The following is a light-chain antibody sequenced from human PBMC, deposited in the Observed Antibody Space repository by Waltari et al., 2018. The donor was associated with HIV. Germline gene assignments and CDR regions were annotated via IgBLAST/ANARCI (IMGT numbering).Light chain of an antibody. V-gene: IGLV2-23*02. CDR3: CSYAGSSTWV. Sequence: QSALTQPASVSGSPGQSITISCTGTSSDVGSYNLVSWYQQHPGKAPKRMIYEVSKRPSGVSSRVSGSKSGNTGSLTIAGLQAEDEADYYCCSYAGSSTWVFGGGTKLTVL. CDR1: SSDVGSYNL. CDR2: EVS. J-gene: IGLJ3*02.